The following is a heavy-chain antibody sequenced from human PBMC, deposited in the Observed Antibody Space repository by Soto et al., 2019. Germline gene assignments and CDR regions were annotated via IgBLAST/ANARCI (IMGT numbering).Heavy chain of an antibody. CDR3: ARVGYYSYYYYGMDV. CDR2: IYYRGST. V-gene: IGHV4-39*01. Sequence: SETLSLTCTVSGGSISSSSYYWGWIRQPPGKGLEWIGSIYYRGSTYYNPSLKSRVTISVDTSKNQFSLKLSSVTAADTAVYYCARVGYYSYYYYGMDVWGQGTTVTVSS. J-gene: IGHJ6*02. D-gene: IGHD3-3*01. CDR1: GGSISSSSYY.